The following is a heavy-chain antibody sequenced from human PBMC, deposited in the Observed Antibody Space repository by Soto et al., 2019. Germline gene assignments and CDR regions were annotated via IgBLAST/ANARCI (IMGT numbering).Heavy chain of an antibody. CDR3: ARDPRGQLVRGYGMDV. D-gene: IGHD6-13*01. J-gene: IGHJ6*02. Sequence: QVQLVQSGAEVKKPGSSVKVSCKASGGTFSSYAISWVRQAPGQGLEWMGGIIPIFGTANYAQKFQGRVTITADEXTXXAYMERSSLRSEDTAVYYCARDPRGQLVRGYGMDVWGQGTTVTVSS. V-gene: IGHV1-69*12. CDR2: IIPIFGTA. CDR1: GGTFSSYA.